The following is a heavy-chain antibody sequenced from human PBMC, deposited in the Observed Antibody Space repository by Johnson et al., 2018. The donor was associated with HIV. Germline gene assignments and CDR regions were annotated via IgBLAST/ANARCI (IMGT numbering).Heavy chain of an antibody. J-gene: IGHJ3*02. CDR1: GFTFSSYA. D-gene: IGHD2-21*01. CDR2: ISYDGSNK. V-gene: IGHV3-30*04. CDR3: ASGRPIFEAFDI. Sequence: VQLVESGGGVVQPGGSLRLSCAASGFTFSSYAMHWVRQAPGKGLEWVAVISYDGSNKYYADSVKGRFTISRDNSKNTLYLQMNSLRAEDSAVYYCASGRPIFEAFDIWGQGTMVTVSS.